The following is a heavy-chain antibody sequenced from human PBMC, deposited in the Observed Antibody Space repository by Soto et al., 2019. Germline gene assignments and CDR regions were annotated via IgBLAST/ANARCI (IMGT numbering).Heavy chain of an antibody. CDR2: IYHSGST. CDR1: GGSISSGCYS. J-gene: IGHJ5*02. V-gene: IGHV4-30-2*01. Sequence: QLQLQESGSGLVKPSQNLSLTCAVSGGSISSGCYSWSWIRQPPGKVLEWIGYIYHSGSTYSNPSLRSEVTISVDRSKNPFSLNLSPVADADTTVYYCARVPPSWGQGTLVTVSS. CDR3: ARVPPS.